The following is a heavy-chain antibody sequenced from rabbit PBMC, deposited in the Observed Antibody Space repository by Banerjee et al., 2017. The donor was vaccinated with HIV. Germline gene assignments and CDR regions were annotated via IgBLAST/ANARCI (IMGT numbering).Heavy chain of an antibody. Sequence: QEQLEESVGDLVKPEGSLTLTCTASGFSFSSSYYMCWVRQAPGKGLEWIGCINTGSSGSTYYASWAKGRFTISKTSSTTVTLQMTSLTAADTATYFCARHAVNGDYAYPNLWGQGTLVTVS. D-gene: IGHD2-1*01. CDR3: ARHAVNGDYAYPNL. V-gene: IGHV1S45*01. CDR1: GFSFSSSYY. CDR2: INTGSSGST. J-gene: IGHJ4*01.